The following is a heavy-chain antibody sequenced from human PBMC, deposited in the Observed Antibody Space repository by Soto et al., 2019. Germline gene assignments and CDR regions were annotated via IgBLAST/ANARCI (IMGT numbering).Heavy chain of an antibody. V-gene: IGHV4-59*08. D-gene: IGHD2-15*01. CDR1: GGSISSYY. CDR2: IYYSGST. J-gene: IGHJ3*02. CDR3: ARHSRGGIVVVVAENAFDI. Sequence: SETLSLTCTVSGGSISSYYWSWIRQPPGKGLEWIGYIYYSGSTNYNPSLKSRVTISVDTSKNQFSLKLSSVTAADTAVYYCARHSRGGIVVVVAENAFDIWGQGTMVTVSS.